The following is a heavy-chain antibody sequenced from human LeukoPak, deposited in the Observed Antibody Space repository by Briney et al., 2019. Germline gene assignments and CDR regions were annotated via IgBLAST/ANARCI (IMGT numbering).Heavy chain of an antibody. CDR3: ARQYSSGWYKGYFQY. V-gene: IGHV4-34*01. D-gene: IGHD6-19*01. CDR1: GGSFSGYY. CDR2: INHSGST. Sequence: PSETLSLTCAVYGGSFSGYYWSWIRQPPGKGLEWIGEINHSGSTNYNTSLKSRVTISVDTSKNQLSLKLSSVTAADTAVYYCARQYSSGWYKGYFQYWGQGTLVTVSS. J-gene: IGHJ1*01.